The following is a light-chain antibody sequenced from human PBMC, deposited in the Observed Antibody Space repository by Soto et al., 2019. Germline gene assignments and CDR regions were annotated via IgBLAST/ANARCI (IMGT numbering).Light chain of an antibody. Sequence: AIQLTQSPSSLSASVGDRVTITCRASQGIRSDAAWYQQKPGKAPKLLIYDAVTLQNRVPSRFSGGGSGAAFTLTIISLQPEDFATSYCLQDYNYPRTFGPGTKVDI. CDR3: LQDYNYPRT. CDR2: DAV. V-gene: IGKV1-6*02. J-gene: IGKJ3*01. CDR1: QGIRSD.